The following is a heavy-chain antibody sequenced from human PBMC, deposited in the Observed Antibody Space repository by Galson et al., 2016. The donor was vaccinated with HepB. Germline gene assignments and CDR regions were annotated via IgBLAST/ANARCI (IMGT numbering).Heavy chain of an antibody. Sequence: SETLSLTCTVSGGSIISASYYWAWIRQSPGKGLEWIGNIYPAGNTHYDVSLKSRVTISVDTSKNQVSLRLTSVTAADTAVYYFARGMDYTFDIWGQGTMVTVSS. J-gene: IGHJ3*02. CDR3: ARGMDYTFDI. V-gene: IGHV4-39*07. CDR2: IYPAGNT. D-gene: IGHD4-11*01. CDR1: GGSIISASYY.